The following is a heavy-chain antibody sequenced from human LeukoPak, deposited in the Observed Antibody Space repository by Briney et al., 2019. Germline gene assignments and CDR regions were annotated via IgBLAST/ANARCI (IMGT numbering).Heavy chain of an antibody. V-gene: IGHV4-34*01. CDR2: INHSGST. J-gene: IGHJ6*03. Sequence: SETLSLTCAVYGGSFSGYYWSWIRQPPGKGLEWIGEINHSGSTNYNPSLKSRVTISVDTSKNQFSLKLSSVTAADTAVYYCARVNGYSYYYYYMDVWGKGTTVTVSS. D-gene: IGHD5-18*01. CDR3: ARVNGYSYYYYYMDV. CDR1: GGSFSGYY.